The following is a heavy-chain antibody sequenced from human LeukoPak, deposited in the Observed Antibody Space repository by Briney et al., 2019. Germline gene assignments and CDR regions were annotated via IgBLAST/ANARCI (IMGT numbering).Heavy chain of an antibody. D-gene: IGHD3-22*01. Sequence: ASVKVSCKASGYTFTSYYMHWVRQAPGQGLEWMGIINPSGGSTSYAQKFQGRVTMTRDTSTSIVYMELSSLRSEDTAVYYCARDPSQYYDSSGYYRYYFDYWGQGTLVTVSS. CDR2: INPSGGST. CDR3: ARDPSQYYDSSGYYRYYFDY. V-gene: IGHV1-46*01. J-gene: IGHJ4*02. CDR1: GYTFTSYY.